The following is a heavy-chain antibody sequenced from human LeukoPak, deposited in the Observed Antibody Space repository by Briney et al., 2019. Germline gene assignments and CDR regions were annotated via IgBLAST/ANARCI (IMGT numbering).Heavy chain of an antibody. J-gene: IGHJ6*02. CDR2: ISAYNGNT. CDR1: GYTFTSYG. Sequence: ASVKVSCKASGYTFTSYGISWVRQAPGQGLEWMGWISAYNGNTNYAQKLQGRVTMTTDTSTSTAYMELRSLRSDDTAVYYCARDSPGTKQWGPDYYGMDVWGQGITVTVSS. D-gene: IGHD1-1*01. V-gene: IGHV1-18*01. CDR3: ARDSPGTKQWGPDYYGMDV.